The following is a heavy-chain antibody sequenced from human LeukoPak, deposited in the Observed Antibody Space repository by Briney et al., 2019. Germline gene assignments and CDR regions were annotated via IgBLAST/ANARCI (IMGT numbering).Heavy chain of an antibody. CDR2: IKQDGSEK. CDR1: GFTFSSYW. CDR3: ARDLWGLLWFGEANDAFDI. D-gene: IGHD3-10*01. Sequence: GGSLRLSCAASGFTFSSYWMSWVRQAPGKGLEWVANIKQDGSEKYYVDSVKGRFTISRDNSKNTLYLQMNSLRAEDTAVYYCARDLWGLLWFGEANDAFDIWGQGTMVTVSS. J-gene: IGHJ3*02. V-gene: IGHV3-7*01.